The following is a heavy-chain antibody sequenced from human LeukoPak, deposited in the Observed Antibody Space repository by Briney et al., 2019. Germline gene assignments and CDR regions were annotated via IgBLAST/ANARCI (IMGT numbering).Heavy chain of an antibody. CDR2: IIPILGIA. V-gene: IGHV1-69*04. D-gene: IGHD3-3*01. J-gene: IGHJ4*02. CDR1: GGTFSSYA. CDR3: ARANYDFWSGYSFYFDY. Sequence: SVKVSCKASGGTFSSYAISWVRQAPGQGLEWMGRIIPILGIANYAQKFQGRVTITADKSTSTAYMELSSLRSEDTAMYYCARANYDFWSGYSFYFDYWGQGTLVTVSS.